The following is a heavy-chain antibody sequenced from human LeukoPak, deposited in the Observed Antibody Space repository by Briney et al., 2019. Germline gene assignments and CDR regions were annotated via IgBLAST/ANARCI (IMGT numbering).Heavy chain of an antibody. CDR1: GFTFSSYS. CDR3: ARDPYSGTYGNTYYYYMDV. Sequence: SGGSLRLSCAGSGFTFSSYSMNWVRQAPGKGLEWVSSISTSSSYIYYADSVKGRFTISRDNARNSLYLQMNSLRVEDTAVYYCARDPYSGTYGNTYYYYMDVWGKGTTVTISS. J-gene: IGHJ6*03. D-gene: IGHD1-26*01. V-gene: IGHV3-21*01. CDR2: ISTSSSYI.